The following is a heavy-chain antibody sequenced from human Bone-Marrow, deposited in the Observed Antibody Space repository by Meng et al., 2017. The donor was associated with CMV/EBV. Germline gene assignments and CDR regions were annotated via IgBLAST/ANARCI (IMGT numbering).Heavy chain of an antibody. CDR3: AREWDAYCGGDCYMGAGY. D-gene: IGHD2-21*01. Sequence: GESLKISCAASGSTFSSYSMNWVRQAPGKGLEWVSSISSSSSYIYYADSVKGRFTISRDNAKNSLYLQMNSLRAEDTAVYYCAREWDAYCGGDCYMGAGYWGQGTLVTASS. CDR1: GSTFSSYS. J-gene: IGHJ4*02. V-gene: IGHV3-21*01. CDR2: ISSSSSYI.